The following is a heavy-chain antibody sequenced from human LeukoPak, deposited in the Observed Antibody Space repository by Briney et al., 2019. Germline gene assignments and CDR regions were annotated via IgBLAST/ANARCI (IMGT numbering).Heavy chain of an antibody. Sequence: APVKVSCKASGYTFTGYYMHWVRQAPGQGLEWMGWINPNSGDTNYAQKFQGRVTMTRDTSISTAYTELSRLRSDDTAVYYCARVRYRLAETYIDYWGQGTLVTVSS. J-gene: IGHJ4*02. CDR1: GYTFTGYY. CDR3: ARVRYRLAETYIDY. CDR2: INPNSGDT. D-gene: IGHD3-16*01. V-gene: IGHV1-2*02.